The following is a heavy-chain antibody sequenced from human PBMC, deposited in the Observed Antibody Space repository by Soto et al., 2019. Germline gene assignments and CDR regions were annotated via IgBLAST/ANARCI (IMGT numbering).Heavy chain of an antibody. J-gene: IGHJ2*01. D-gene: IGHD3-22*01. CDR3: ARKYYYDNTGYYPDWYFDL. Sequence: QVQLEESGPGLVKPSGTLSLTCAVSGGSVSKNTWWSWVRQPPGKGLEWIGEVWHSGSTTYNPSLKRRVTISVDKSKNQFSLRLSSVTAADTAVYYCARKYYYDNTGYYPDWYFDLWGRGTPVTVSS. V-gene: IGHV4-4*02. CDR1: GGSVSKNTW. CDR2: VWHSGST.